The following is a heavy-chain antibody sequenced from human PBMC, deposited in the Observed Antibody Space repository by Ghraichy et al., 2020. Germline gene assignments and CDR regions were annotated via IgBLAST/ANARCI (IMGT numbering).Heavy chain of an antibody. CDR2: INPSGGST. CDR3: ARGRGYYDSSGYHREFDY. V-gene: IGHV1-46*01. J-gene: IGHJ4*02. Sequence: ASVKVSCKASGYTFTSYYMHWVRQAPGQGLEWMGIINPSGGSTSYAQKFQGRVTMTRDTSTSTVYMELSSLRSEDTAVYYCARGRGYYDSSGYHREFDYWGQGTLVTVSS. CDR1: GYTFTSYY. D-gene: IGHD3-22*01.